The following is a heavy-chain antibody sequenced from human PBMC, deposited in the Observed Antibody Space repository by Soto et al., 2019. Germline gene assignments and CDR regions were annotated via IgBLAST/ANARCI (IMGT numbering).Heavy chain of an antibody. D-gene: IGHD2-15*01. CDR1: GGSINNHY. Sequence: SETLSLTCTVSGGSINNHYWSWIRQPPGKGLEWLGYVYYNGSTNYNPSLKSRVTISVDTSKNQFSLKLSSVTAEDTAVYYCARQEGYCSGGSCQRDYWGQGTLVTVSS. V-gene: IGHV4-59*08. CDR3: ARQEGYCSGGSCQRDY. CDR2: VYYNGST. J-gene: IGHJ4*02.